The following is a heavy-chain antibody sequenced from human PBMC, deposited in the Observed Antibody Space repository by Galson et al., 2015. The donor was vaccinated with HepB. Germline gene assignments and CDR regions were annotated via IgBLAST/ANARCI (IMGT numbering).Heavy chain of an antibody. V-gene: IGHV5-10-1*01. J-gene: IGHJ4*02. D-gene: IGHD3-22*01. CDR3: ARGGGQYYDSSGGGY. CDR2: IDPSDSYT. Sequence: QSGAEVKKPGESLRISFTGSGYSFTSYWISWVRQMPGKGLEWMGRIDPSDSYTNYGPSFQGHVTISADKSISTAYLQWSSLKASDTAMYYCARGGGQYYDSSGGGYWGQGTLVTVSS. CDR1: GYSFTSYW.